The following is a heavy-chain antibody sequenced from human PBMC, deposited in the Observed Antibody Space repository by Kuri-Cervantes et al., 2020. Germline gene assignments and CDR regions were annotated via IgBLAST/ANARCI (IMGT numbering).Heavy chain of an antibody. Sequence: GESLKISCAASGFTFSSHGMHWVRQAPGKGLEWVAVISYDGSNKYYADSVKGRFTISRGNSKNTLYLQMNSLRTDDTAVYYCARVGGGSTQLSNFDYWGQGTLVTVSS. V-gene: IGHV3-30*03. D-gene: IGHD2-2*01. CDR2: ISYDGSNK. CDR1: GFTFSSHG. CDR3: ARVGGGSTQLSNFDY. J-gene: IGHJ4*02.